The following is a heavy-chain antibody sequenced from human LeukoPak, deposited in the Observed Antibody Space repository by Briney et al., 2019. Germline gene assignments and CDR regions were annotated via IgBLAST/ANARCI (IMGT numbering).Heavy chain of an antibody. J-gene: IGHJ6*03. CDR2: ISGSGGST. D-gene: IGHD3-3*01. Sequence: PGGSLRLSCAASGFTFSSYAMSWVRQAPGKGLEWVSAISGSGGSTYYADSVKGRFTISRDNSKNTLYLQMNSLRAEDTAVYYCAKDGAYYDFWSGYYMGYYYYMDVWGQGTTVTVSS. CDR3: AKDGAYYDFWSGYYMGYYYYMDV. CDR1: GFTFSSYA. V-gene: IGHV3-23*01.